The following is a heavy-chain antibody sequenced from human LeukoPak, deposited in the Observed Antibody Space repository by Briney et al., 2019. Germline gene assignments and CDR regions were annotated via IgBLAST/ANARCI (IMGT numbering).Heavy chain of an antibody. V-gene: IGHV5-51*01. J-gene: IGHJ3*02. CDR2: TYPGDSDT. D-gene: IGHD3-10*01. Sequence: GESLKISCKGSGYSFTSYWIGWVRQVPGKGLEWMGITYPGDSDTRYSPSFQGQVTISADKSISTAYLQWSSLKASDIAMYYCARSQLRGVTDAFDIWGQGTMVTVSS. CDR1: GYSFTSYW. CDR3: ARSQLRGVTDAFDI.